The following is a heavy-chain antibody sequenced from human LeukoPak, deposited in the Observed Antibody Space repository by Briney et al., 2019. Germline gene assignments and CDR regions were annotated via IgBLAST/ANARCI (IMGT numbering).Heavy chain of an antibody. CDR2: IHHSGST. CDR3: ARETIPAAMIDRYFDL. V-gene: IGHV4-38-2*02. D-gene: IGHD2-2*01. CDR1: GHSISSGSGYY. Sequence: SETLSLTCTVSGHSISSGSGYYWGWIRQPPGKGLEWIGSIHHSGSTYNNPSLKSRVTISVDTSKTQFSLRLSSVTAADTAVYYCARETIPAAMIDRYFDLWGRGTLVTVSS. J-gene: IGHJ2*01.